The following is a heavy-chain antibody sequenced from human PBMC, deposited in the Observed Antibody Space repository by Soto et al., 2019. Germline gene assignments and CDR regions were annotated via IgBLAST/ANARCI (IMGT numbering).Heavy chain of an antibody. V-gene: IGHV4-39*01. CDR2: IYYSGMT. J-gene: IGHJ4*01. D-gene: IGHD3-22*01. Sequence: SEPLSLTCTVSGGSVSSTNHYWCWIRQPPGKGLEWIGDIYYSGMTRYNPSLKSRVTISVDTSKDQFSLKLTSVTAADKAVYYCARHVYYDDSTGYYYF. CDR1: GGSVSSTNHY. CDR3: ARHVYYDDSTGYYYF.